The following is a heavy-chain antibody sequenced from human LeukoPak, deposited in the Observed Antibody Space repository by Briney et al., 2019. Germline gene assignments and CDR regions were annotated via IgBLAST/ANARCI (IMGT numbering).Heavy chain of an antibody. J-gene: IGHJ4*02. CDR1: GGSISSSNW. V-gene: IGHV4-4*02. D-gene: IGHD3-10*01. CDR2: IYHSGST. Sequence: PSGTLSLTRAVSGGSISSSNWWSWVRQPPGKGLEWIGEIYHSGSTNYNPSLKSRVTISVDKSKNQFSLKLSSVTAADTAVYYCARDYRGTGSYFDYWGQGTLVTVSS. CDR3: ARDYRGTGSYFDY.